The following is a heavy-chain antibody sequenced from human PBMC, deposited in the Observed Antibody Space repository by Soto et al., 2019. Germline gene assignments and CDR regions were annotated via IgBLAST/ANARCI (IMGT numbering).Heavy chain of an antibody. Sequence: SVTLSLTCTVSGGSISSGDYYWSWIRQPPGKGLEWIGYIYYSGSTYYNPSLKSRVTISVDTSKNQFSLKLSSVTAADTAVYYCARDHYVYDILTGYGYYYGMDVWGQGTTVTVSS. CDR1: GGSISSGDYY. J-gene: IGHJ6*02. V-gene: IGHV4-30-4*01. CDR3: ARDHYVYDILTGYGYYYGMDV. CDR2: IYYSGST. D-gene: IGHD3-9*01.